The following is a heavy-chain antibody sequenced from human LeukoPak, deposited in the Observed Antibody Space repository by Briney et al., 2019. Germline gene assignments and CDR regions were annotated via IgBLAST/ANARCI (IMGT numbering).Heavy chain of an antibody. CDR1: GFTFSSYA. CDR2: ISGSGGST. Sequence: GGSLRLSCAASGFTFSSYAMSWVRQAPGEGLEWVSAISGSGGSTYYADSVKGRFTISRDNSKNTLYLQMNSLRAEDTAVYYCARTTYYDILTGSYYYYGMDVWGQGTTVTVSS. D-gene: IGHD3-9*01. V-gene: IGHV3-23*01. CDR3: ARTTYYDILTGSYYYYGMDV. J-gene: IGHJ6*02.